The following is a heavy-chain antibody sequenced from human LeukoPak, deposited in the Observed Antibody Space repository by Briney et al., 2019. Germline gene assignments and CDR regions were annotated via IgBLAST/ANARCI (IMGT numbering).Heavy chain of an antibody. Sequence: GESLKISCKGSGYSFSTYWIGWVRQMPGKGLEWMGIIYPGDSDTRYSPSFQGQVTISADKSISTAYLQRSSLKASDSAMYYCARHRASGSGSYYIRYFDYWGQGTLVTVSS. CDR2: IYPGDSDT. J-gene: IGHJ4*02. CDR3: ARHRASGSGSYYIRYFDY. D-gene: IGHD3-10*01. CDR1: GYSFSTYW. V-gene: IGHV5-51*01.